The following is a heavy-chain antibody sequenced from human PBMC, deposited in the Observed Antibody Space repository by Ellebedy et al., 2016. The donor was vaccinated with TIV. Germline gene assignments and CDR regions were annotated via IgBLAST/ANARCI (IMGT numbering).Heavy chain of an antibody. Sequence: MPGGSLRLSCAVSGGSFSNYYWSWIRQPPGKGLEWIGEIHPYGFSSYNPSLKSRVTISVDTSKNWFSLKLNSVTAADTAVYYCAKWTVGYCSSASCYTGDYWGQGTRVTVSS. CDR3: AKWTVGYCSSASCYTGDY. CDR2: IHPYGFS. J-gene: IGHJ4*02. D-gene: IGHD2-2*02. CDR1: GGSFSNYY. V-gene: IGHV4-34*01.